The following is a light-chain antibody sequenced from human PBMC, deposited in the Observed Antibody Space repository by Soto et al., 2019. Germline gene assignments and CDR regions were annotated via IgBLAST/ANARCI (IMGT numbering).Light chain of an antibody. V-gene: IGKV3-20*01. J-gene: IGKJ1*01. Sequence: DIVLTQSPGTLSLSPGERATLSCRASQNVGSSYLAWYQQKPGQAPRLLISGTSSRATGIPHRFSGSGSGTDFTLTISRLEPDDFAVYYWQQSGNSLWTFGQGTKVEIK. CDR1: QNVGSSY. CDR3: QQSGNSLWT. CDR2: GTS.